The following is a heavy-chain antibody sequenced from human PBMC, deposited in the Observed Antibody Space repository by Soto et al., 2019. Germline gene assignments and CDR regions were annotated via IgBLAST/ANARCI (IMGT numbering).Heavy chain of an antibody. CDR3: ARNYGGTSQFFDL. Sequence: QVQLQESGPGLVKPSETLSLNCSVSGDAITRHYCSWIRQPPGKGLEWLGYFFHTGTALYNPSLSSPVSMSVDTSKNPFSLKLTSVIPADTAVYFCARNYGGTSQFFDLWGRCTLVTVSS. CDR2: FFHTGTA. D-gene: IGHD4-17*01. CDR1: GDAITRHY. V-gene: IGHV4-59*11. J-gene: IGHJ2*01.